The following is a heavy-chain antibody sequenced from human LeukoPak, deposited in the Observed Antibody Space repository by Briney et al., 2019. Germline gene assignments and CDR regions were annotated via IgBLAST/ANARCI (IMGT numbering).Heavy chain of an antibody. V-gene: IGHV1-69*04. Sequence: EASVKVSCKASGGTFSSYTISWVREAPGQGLEWMGRIIPILGIANYAQKFQGRVTITADKSTSTAYMELSSLRSEDTAVYYCARDLTMVRGPEDYWGQGTLVTVSS. J-gene: IGHJ4*02. CDR3: ARDLTMVRGPEDY. CDR1: GGTFSSYT. D-gene: IGHD3-10*01. CDR2: IIPILGIA.